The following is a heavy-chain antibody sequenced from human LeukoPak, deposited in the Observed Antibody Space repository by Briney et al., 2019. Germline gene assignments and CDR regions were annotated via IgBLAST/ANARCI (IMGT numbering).Heavy chain of an antibody. Sequence: GGSLRLSCAASGFTFSTYAMSWVRRAPGRGLEWVSTVSGSGSSAYYADSVKGRFTISRDNSKNTLYLQMNSLRAEDTAVYYCAKQLGYCSGGSCYFDYWGRGTLVTVSS. CDR3: AKQLGYCSGGSCYFDY. CDR2: VSGSGSSA. V-gene: IGHV3-23*01. D-gene: IGHD2-15*01. CDR1: GFTFSTYA. J-gene: IGHJ4*03.